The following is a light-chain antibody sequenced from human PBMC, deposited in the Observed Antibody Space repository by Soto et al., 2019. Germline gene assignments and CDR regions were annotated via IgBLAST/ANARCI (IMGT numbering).Light chain of an antibody. CDR2: GAS. CDR1: QSVSRGF. Sequence: IVFTQSAGTLSLSPGVRATLSCRSRQSVSRGFLAWYQQKPGHGPRLLIYGASKRATGIPDRFSGSGSGTDFALTSSRLEPEDFTLSYCQQYVTSPWSLGQGTKVAIE. CDR3: QQYVTSPWS. V-gene: IGKV3-20*01. J-gene: IGKJ1*01.